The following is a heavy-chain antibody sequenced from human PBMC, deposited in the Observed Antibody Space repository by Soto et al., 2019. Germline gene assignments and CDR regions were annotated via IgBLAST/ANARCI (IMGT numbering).Heavy chain of an antibody. Sequence: ASVKVSCKASGYTFTGYYMHWVRQAPGQGLEWMGWINPNSGGTNYAQKFQGRVTMTRDTSISTAYMELSRLRSDDTAVYYCARELRYFDWLLLDGLRKAAHYYYYGMDVWGQGTTVTVS. CDR2: INPNSGGT. V-gene: IGHV1-2*02. D-gene: IGHD3-9*01. CDR3: ARELRYFDWLLLDGLRKAAHYYYYGMDV. CDR1: GYTFTGYY. J-gene: IGHJ6*02.